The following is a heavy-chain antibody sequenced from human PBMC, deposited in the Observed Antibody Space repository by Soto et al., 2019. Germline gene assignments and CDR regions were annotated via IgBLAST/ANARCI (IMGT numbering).Heavy chain of an antibody. V-gene: IGHV1-3*01. CDR1: GYTFTSYA. CDR2: INAGNGNT. D-gene: IGHD2-21*02. CDR3: ARSIVVVTALDN. J-gene: IGHJ4*02. Sequence: ASVKVSCKASGYTFTSYAMHWVRQAPGQRLEWMGWINAGNGNTKYSQKFQGRVTITRDTSASTAYMELSSLRSEDTAVYYCARSIVVVTALDNWGQGTLVTSSS.